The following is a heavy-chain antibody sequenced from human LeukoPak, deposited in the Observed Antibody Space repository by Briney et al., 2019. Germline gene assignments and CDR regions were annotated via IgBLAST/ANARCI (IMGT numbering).Heavy chain of an antibody. V-gene: IGHV3-23*01. CDR3: AKEGSDIVVVPAAISPLDY. J-gene: IGHJ4*02. CDR1: GFTFSSYG. Sequence: GGSLRLSCAASGFTFSSYGMSWVRQAPGKGLEWVSAISGSGGSTYYADSVKGRFTISRDNSKNTLYLQMNSLGAEDTAVYYCAKEGSDIVVVPAAISPLDYWGQGTLVTVSS. D-gene: IGHD2-2*02. CDR2: ISGSGGST.